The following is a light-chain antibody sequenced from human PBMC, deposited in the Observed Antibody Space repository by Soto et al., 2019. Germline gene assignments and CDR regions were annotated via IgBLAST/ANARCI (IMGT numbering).Light chain of an antibody. J-gene: IGLJ1*01. CDR3: TSYTSTSHYV. Sequence: QSVLTQPASVSGSPGQSITISCTGTNSDVGAYRFVFWYQHHPGKAPKLMIYEVSHRPSGISDRFSGSKSGNTASLTISGLQPEDEADYYCTSYTSTSHYVFGTGTQLTVL. CDR1: NSDVGAYRF. V-gene: IGLV2-14*01. CDR2: EVS.